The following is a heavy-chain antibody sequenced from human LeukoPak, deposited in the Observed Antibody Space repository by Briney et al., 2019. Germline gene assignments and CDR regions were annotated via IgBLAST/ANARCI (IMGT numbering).Heavy chain of an antibody. V-gene: IGHV1-8*01. D-gene: IGHD3-3*01. Sequence: ASVKVSCKASGYTFTSYDINWVRQATGQGLEWMGWMNPNSGNTGYAQKFQGRVTMTRNTSISTAYMELSSLRSEDTAVYYCARVLNRYDFWSGYSSSGAFDIWGQGTMVTVSS. CDR2: MNPNSGNT. CDR3: ARVLNRYDFWSGYSSSGAFDI. CDR1: GYTFTSYD. J-gene: IGHJ3*02.